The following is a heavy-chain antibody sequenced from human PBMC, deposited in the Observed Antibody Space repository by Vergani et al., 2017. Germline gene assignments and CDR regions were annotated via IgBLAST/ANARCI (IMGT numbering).Heavy chain of an antibody. CDR2: IVVGSGNT. CDR1: GFTFTSSA. CDR3: AAVSGLYGGNSHFDY. V-gene: IGHV1-58*01. Sequence: HMQLVQSGPEVKKPGTSVKVSCKASGFTFTSSAVQWVRQARGQRLEWIGWIVVGSGNTNYAQKFKERVTITRDMATSTSYMELSSLRSEDTAVYYCAAVSGLYGGNSHFDYWGQGTLVTVSS. J-gene: IGHJ4*02. D-gene: IGHD4-23*01.